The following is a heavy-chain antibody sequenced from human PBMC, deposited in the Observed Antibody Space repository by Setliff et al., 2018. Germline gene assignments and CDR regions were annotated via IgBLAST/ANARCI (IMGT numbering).Heavy chain of an antibody. V-gene: IGHV4-59*01. CDR3: ARQPSSGSYYNPRPYYFDF. Sequence: SETLSLTCTVSGDSMSSYYWSWIRQSPGKGLEWIGYVHYSGDSNYNPSLKSRVTMSVDTSKDQLSLNLRSVTAADTAVYYCARQPSSGSYYNPRPYYFDFWGQGTLVTVSS. CDR2: VHYSGDS. J-gene: IGHJ4*02. CDR1: GDSMSSYY. D-gene: IGHD3-10*01.